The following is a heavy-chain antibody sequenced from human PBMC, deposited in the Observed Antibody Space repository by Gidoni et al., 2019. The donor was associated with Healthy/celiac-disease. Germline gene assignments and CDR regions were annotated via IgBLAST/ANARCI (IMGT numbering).Heavy chain of an antibody. Sequence: QLQLQESGPGLVKPSETLSLTCTVSGGSISSSSYYWGWIRQPPGKGLEWLGSIYYSGSTYYNPSLKSRVTISVDTSKNQFSLKLSSVTAADTAVYYCARLHQTYSGSHSGAHFDYWGQGTLVTVSS. CDR3: ARLHQTYSGSHSGAHFDY. CDR2: IYYSGST. CDR1: GGSISSSSYY. J-gene: IGHJ4*02. D-gene: IGHD1-26*01. V-gene: IGHV4-39*01.